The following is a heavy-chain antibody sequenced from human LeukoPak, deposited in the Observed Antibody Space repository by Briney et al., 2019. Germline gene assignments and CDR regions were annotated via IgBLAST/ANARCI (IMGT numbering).Heavy chain of an antibody. Sequence: GSLRLSCAASGFIFSNYWMSWVRQAPGEGLQWVSGFSASDGSRYYADSVKGRFTISRDNSKNTLYLQMNSLRAEDTAVYYCAKNIGGFDYWGQGTLVTVSS. CDR1: GFIFSNYW. J-gene: IGHJ4*02. D-gene: IGHD4-23*01. CDR2: FSASDGSR. V-gene: IGHV3-23*01. CDR3: AKNIGGFDY.